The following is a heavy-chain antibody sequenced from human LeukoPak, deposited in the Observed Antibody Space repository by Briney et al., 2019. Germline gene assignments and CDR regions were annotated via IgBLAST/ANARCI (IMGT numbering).Heavy chain of an antibody. CDR3: AKDMDVEAAGFSFDY. J-gene: IGHJ4*02. CDR2: ISYDGTNK. V-gene: IGHV3-30*18. Sequence: RSLRLSCAASGFTFSSFGMHWVRQAPGKGLEWVSIISYDGTNKYFSDSVKGRFTISRDNSKNTLYLQMNSLRREDTAVYYCAKDMDVEAAGFSFDYWGQGTLVTVSS. CDR1: GFTFSSFG. D-gene: IGHD6-13*01.